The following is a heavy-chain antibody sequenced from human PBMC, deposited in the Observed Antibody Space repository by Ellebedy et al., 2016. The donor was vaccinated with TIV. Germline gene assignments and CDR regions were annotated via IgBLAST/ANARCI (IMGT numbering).Heavy chain of an antibody. Sequence: SETLSLTXAVYGGSFSGYYWSWIRQPPGKGLEWIGSIYHSGSTYYNPSLKSRVTISVDTSKNQFSLKLSPVTAADTAVYYCARDSGATRVDYWGQGTLVTVSS. CDR1: GGSFSGYY. CDR3: ARDSGATRVDY. J-gene: IGHJ4*02. D-gene: IGHD1-26*01. V-gene: IGHV4-34*01. CDR2: IYHSGST.